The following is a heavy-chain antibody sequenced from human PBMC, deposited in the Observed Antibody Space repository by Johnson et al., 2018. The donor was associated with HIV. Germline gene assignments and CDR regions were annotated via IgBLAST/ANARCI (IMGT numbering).Heavy chain of an antibody. J-gene: IGHJ3*02. CDR2: ISYHGGTK. Sequence: QVQLVESGGGVVQPGRSLRLSCAASGFTFSSYGMHWVRQAPGKGLEWVAVISYHGGTKYSADSVKGRFSISRDNSKYTLYLQMNSLRAEDTAVYYCAKLDVSLDAFDIWGQGTMVTVSS. D-gene: IGHD5/OR15-5a*01. V-gene: IGHV3-30*18. CDR1: GFTFSSYG. CDR3: AKLDVSLDAFDI.